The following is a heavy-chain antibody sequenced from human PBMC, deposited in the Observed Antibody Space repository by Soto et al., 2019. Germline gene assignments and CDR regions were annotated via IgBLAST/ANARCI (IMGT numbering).Heavy chain of an antibody. D-gene: IGHD1-26*01. Sequence: PGGSLRLSCAASGFTFSSYAMHWVRQVPGKGLEWVAVISYDGSNKYYADSVKGRFTISRDNSKNTLYLQMNSLRAEDTAVYYCARDVPRVGATTPGFDYWGQGTLVTVSS. CDR2: ISYDGSNK. CDR1: GFTFSSYA. V-gene: IGHV3-30-3*01. J-gene: IGHJ4*02. CDR3: ARDVPRVGATTPGFDY.